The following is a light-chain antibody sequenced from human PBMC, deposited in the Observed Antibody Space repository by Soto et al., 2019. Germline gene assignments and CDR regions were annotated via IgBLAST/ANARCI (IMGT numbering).Light chain of an antibody. CDR1: QAITNN. Sequence: DINLTQSPSSLSASVGDRVTITCRASQAITNNLAWYQQEPGNPPRLLIYEESTLHSGVPSRFSGRKVGTQFILTIDSLQPEDFATYYCQQVNSFPLTFGGGTKVDI. J-gene: IGKJ4*01. V-gene: IGKV1-9*01. CDR2: EES. CDR3: QQVNSFPLT.